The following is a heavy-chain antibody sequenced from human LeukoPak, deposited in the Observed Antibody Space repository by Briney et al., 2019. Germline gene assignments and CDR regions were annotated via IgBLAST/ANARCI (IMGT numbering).Heavy chain of an antibody. V-gene: IGHV4-34*01. CDR3: ATRVPDCSSTSCYGGFDP. J-gene: IGHJ5*02. D-gene: IGHD2-2*01. CDR2: INHRGST. CDR1: GGSFSGYY. Sequence: PSETLSLTCAVYGGSFSGYYWSWIRQPPGKGLEWIGEINHRGSTNYNPSLKSRVTILVDTSKNQFSLKLSSVTAADTAVYYCATRVPDCSSTSCYGGFDPWGQGTLVAVSS.